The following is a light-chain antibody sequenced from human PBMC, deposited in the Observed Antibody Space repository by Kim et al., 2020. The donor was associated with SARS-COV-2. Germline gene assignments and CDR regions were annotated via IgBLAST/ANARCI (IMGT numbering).Light chain of an antibody. CDR3: HKCSKWT. V-gene: IGKV3-11*01. CDR1: ETVRY. Sequence: EIVLTQSPATLSLSPGERATLSCRASETVRYLAWYQQKPGQAPRLLISDASNRATGMPDRCSCSGSGTAFTLTISSLEPEDFAVYYCHKCSKWTFGRGTKVDIK. J-gene: IGKJ1*01. CDR2: DAS.